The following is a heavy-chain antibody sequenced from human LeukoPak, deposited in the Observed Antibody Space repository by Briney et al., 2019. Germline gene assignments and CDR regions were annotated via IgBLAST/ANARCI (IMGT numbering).Heavy chain of an antibody. D-gene: IGHD3-16*01. CDR2: ISGSGGST. Sequence: PGGSLRLSCAASGFTFSSYAMSWLRQAPGKEREWVSTISGSGGSTYYADSVKGRFTISRDNTKNTLYLQMNSLRAEDTAVYYCARTFMITYWGRGTLVTVSS. V-gene: IGHV3-23*01. J-gene: IGHJ4*02. CDR1: GFTFSSYA. CDR3: ARTFMITY.